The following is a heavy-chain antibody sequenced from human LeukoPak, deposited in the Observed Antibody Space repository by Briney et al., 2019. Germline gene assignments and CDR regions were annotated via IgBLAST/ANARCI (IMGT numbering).Heavy chain of an antibody. CDR3: ARALCTTCYPGL. CDR1: GFTFSSYS. D-gene: IGHD2-2*01. V-gene: IGHV3-21*01. Sequence: GGSLRLSCAASGFTFSSYSMNWVRQAPGKGLEWVSSISSSSSYIYYADSVKGRFTISRDNAKNSLYLQMNSLRAEDTAVYYCARALCTTCYPGLWGQGTLVTVSS. CDR2: ISSSSSYI. J-gene: IGHJ4*02.